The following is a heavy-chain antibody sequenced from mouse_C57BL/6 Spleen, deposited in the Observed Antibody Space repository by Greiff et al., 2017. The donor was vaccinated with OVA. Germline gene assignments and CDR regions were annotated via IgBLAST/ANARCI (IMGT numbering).Heavy chain of an antibody. CDR2: ISYSGST. Sequence: EVKLVESGPGMVKPSQSLSLTCTVTGYSITSGYDWHWIRHFPGNKLEWMGYISYSGSTNYNPSLKSRISITHDTSKNHFFLKLNSVTTEDTATYYCARGAGSSSDYAMDYWGQGTSVTVSS. J-gene: IGHJ4*01. D-gene: IGHD1-1*01. CDR1: GYSITSGYD. CDR3: ARGAGSSSDYAMDY. V-gene: IGHV3-1*01.